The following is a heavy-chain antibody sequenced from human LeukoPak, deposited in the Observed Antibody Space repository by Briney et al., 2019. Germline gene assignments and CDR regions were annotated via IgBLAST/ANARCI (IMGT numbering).Heavy chain of an antibody. J-gene: IGHJ4*02. V-gene: IGHV1-69*06. CDR3: AAYGSGSYYTTDYFDY. Sequence: ASVKVSFDASEGTFSSYAISWVRQAPGQGLEWMGRIIPIFGAANYSQKFQGRVTITADKSTSTAYMELSSLRSEDTAVYYCAAYGSGSYYTTDYFDYWGQGTLVTVSS. D-gene: IGHD3-10*01. CDR2: IIPIFGAA. CDR1: EGTFSSYA.